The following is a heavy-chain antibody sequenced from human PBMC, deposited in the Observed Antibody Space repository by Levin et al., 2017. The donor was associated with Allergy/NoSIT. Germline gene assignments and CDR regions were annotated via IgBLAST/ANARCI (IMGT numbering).Heavy chain of an antibody. CDR2: INHSGST. CDR3: ARGEEVRVDGSGSYFDY. V-gene: IGHV4-34*01. CDR1: GGSFSGYY. J-gene: IGHJ4*02. Sequence: MASETLSLTCAVYGGSFSGYYWSWIRQPPGKGLEWIGEINHSGSTNYNPSLKSRVTISVDTSKNQFSLKLSSVTAADTAVYYWARGEEVRVDGSGSYFDYWGQGTLVTVSS. D-gene: IGHD3-10*01.